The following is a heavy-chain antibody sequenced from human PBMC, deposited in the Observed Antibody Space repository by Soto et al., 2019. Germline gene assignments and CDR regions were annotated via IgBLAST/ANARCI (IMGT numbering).Heavy chain of an antibody. CDR2: IIPIPDIT. CDR3: ARDRITTRGDAFDL. J-gene: IGHJ3*01. V-gene: IGHV1-69*08. Sequence: QVQLVQSGAEVRKPGSSVKVSCKAPGGTFSTYIISWVRQAPVQGLEWMGRIIPIPDITNYAQKFQGRVTVIADRSTSTAYIELTSLKSEDTAVYYCARDRITTRGDAFDLWGQGTMVTVSS. D-gene: IGHD3-3*01. CDR1: GGTFSTYI.